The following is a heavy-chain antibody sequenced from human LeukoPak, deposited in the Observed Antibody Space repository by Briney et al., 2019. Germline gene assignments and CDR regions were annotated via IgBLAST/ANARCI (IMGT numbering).Heavy chain of an antibody. V-gene: IGHV4-31*03. CDR3: ARVFLWPPQYFQH. J-gene: IGHJ1*01. CDR2: IYYSGST. CDR1: GGSISSGGYY. D-gene: IGHD2/OR15-2a*01. Sequence: PSETLSLTCTVSGGSISSGGYYWSWIRQHPGKGLEWIGYIYYSGSTYYNPSLKSRVTISVDTSKNQFSLKLSSVTAADTAVYYCARVFLWPPQYFQHWGQGTLVTVSS.